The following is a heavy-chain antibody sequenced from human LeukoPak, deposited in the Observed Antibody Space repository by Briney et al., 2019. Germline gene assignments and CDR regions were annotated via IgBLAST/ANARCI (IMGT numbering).Heavy chain of an antibody. Sequence: ASVKVSCKASGYTFTSYGVSWVRQAPGQGLEWMGWISANTGNTNYVQTLQGRVSMTTDTSTSTAYMELRNLRSDDTAVYYCARVGVLATHYYYYGMDVWGQGTMVTVSS. V-gene: IGHV1-18*01. J-gene: IGHJ6*02. CDR3: ARVGVLATHYYYYGMDV. CDR1: GYTFTSYG. CDR2: ISANTGNT. D-gene: IGHD1-26*01.